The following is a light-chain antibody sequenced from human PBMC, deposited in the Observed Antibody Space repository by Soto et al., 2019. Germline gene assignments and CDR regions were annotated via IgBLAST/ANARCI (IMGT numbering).Light chain of an antibody. J-gene: IGKJ1*01. CDR1: QSISTW. CDR3: QQYNPSSRT. V-gene: IGKV1-5*03. CDR2: KAS. Sequence: DIQMTQSPSTLSAFVGDRVTITCRASQSISTWLAWYQQKPGKVPKLLIFKASSLQSGVPSRFSGSGSGTDFTLTISSLQPDDFATYYCQQYNPSSRTFGHGTKADIX.